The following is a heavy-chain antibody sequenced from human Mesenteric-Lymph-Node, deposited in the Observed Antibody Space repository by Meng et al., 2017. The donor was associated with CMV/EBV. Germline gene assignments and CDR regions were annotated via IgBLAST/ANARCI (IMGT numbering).Heavy chain of an antibody. CDR1: GGSFSGYY. D-gene: IGHD3-9*01. J-gene: IGHJ4*02. CDR2: INHSGST. CDR3: ARGSSYDILTGYFDY. Sequence: VQLHQLGAGLLKPSETLSVTCAVYGGSFSGYYWNWIRQSPEKGLEWIGEINHSGSTTYNPSFTSRIIISVDTSTNQISLNMSSVTAAGTAVYYCARGSSYDILTGYFDYWGQGALVTVSS. V-gene: IGHV4-34*01.